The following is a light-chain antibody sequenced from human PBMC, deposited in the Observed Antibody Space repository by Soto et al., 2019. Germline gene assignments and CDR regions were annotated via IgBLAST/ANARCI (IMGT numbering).Light chain of an antibody. CDR1: QGISNA. V-gene: IGKV1-13*02. CDR3: QQFNGFPT. Sequence: AIQLTQSPSSLSASVGDTVTITCRASQGISNALAWYQQIPGKPPKLLIYDASTLESGVPSRFSGSGSGTDFTHTISSLQPGDFATYYCQQFNGFPTFGQGTRLEIQ. J-gene: IGKJ5*01. CDR2: DAS.